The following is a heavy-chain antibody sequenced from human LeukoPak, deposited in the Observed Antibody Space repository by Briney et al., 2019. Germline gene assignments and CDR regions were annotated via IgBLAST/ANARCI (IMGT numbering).Heavy chain of an antibody. D-gene: IGHD2-2*01. CDR1: GFTFSSYA. CDR2: ISGSGGST. J-gene: IGHJ4*02. Sequence: HSGGSLRLSCAASGFTFSSYAMNWVRQAPGKGLEWVSAISGSGGSTYYADSVKGRFTISRDNSKNTLYLQMNSLRAEDTAVYYCAKGQLVVVPAASLDYWGQGTLVTVSS. CDR3: AKGQLVVVPAASLDY. V-gene: IGHV3-23*01.